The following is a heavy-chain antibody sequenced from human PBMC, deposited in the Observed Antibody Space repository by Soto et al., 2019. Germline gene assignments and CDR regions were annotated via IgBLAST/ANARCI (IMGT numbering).Heavy chain of an antibody. CDR3: AKGSIEYSASVDN. J-gene: IGHJ4*02. V-gene: IGHV3-23*01. CDR2: ISARGGSS. Sequence: DVQLLESGGGLVQPGGSLRLSCAASGFSFSSYAMVWVRQAPGKGLEWVSVISARGGSSYFADSVKGRFTISRDNSKNVLSREMNSLRAEDRAIYFCAKGSIEYSASVDNWGQGTLVLVSS. D-gene: IGHD4-4*01. CDR1: GFSFSSYA.